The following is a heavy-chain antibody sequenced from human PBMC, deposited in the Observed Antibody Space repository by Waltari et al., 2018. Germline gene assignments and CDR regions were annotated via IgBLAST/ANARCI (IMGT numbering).Heavy chain of an antibody. D-gene: IGHD6-19*01. Sequence: EVQLVESGGGLIQPGGSLRLSCAASGFTVSSSYITWVRPPPGKGLEWVSVIYSGGATHYADSVKGRFTISRDNSKNTLYLQMNSLRDEDTAVYYCAKDGGTVAVGPLGYWGQGTLVIVSS. CDR1: GFTVSSSY. V-gene: IGHV3-53*01. CDR3: AKDGGTVAVGPLGY. J-gene: IGHJ4*02. CDR2: IYSGGAT.